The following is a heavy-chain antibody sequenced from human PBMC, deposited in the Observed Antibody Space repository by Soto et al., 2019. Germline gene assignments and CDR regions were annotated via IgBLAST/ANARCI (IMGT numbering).Heavy chain of an antibody. CDR2: IRSKANSYAT. J-gene: IGHJ6*02. CDR1: GFTFSGSA. V-gene: IGHV3-73*02. Sequence: EVQLVASGGGLVQPGGPLKLSCAASGFTFSGSAMHWVRQASGKGLEWVGRIRSKANSYATAYAASVKGRFTISRDDSKNTAYLQMNSLKTEDTAVYYCTRQDRKPYYYGMDVWGQGTTVTVSS. CDR3: TRQDRKPYYYGMDV.